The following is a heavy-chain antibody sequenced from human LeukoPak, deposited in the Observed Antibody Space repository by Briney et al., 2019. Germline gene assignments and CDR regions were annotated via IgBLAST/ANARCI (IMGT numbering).Heavy chain of an antibody. CDR3: AKAHSGSYYLNYYMDV. V-gene: IGHV3-NL1*01. D-gene: IGHD1-26*01. CDR2: IYSGGST. J-gene: IGHJ6*03. Sequence: PGGSLRLSCAASGFTFSSYGMHWVRQAPGKGLEWVSVIYSGGSTYYADSVKGRFTISRDNSKNTLYLQMNSLRAEDTAVYYCAKAHSGSYYLNYYMDVWGKGTTVTVSS. CDR1: GFTFSSYG.